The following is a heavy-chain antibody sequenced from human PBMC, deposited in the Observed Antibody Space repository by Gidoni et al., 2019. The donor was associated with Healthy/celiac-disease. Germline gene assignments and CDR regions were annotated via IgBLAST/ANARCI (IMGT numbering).Heavy chain of an antibody. Sequence: EVQLVESGGGLVKPGGSLRLSCAASGLTFSSYSMNWVRQAPGKGLEWVSSISSSSSYIYYADSVKGRFTISRDNAKNSLYLQMNSLRAEDTAVYYCARALDVVGDAFDIWGQGTMVTVSS. CDR1: GLTFSSYS. CDR3: ARALDVVGDAFDI. D-gene: IGHD5-12*01. CDR2: ISSSSSYI. J-gene: IGHJ3*02. V-gene: IGHV3-21*01.